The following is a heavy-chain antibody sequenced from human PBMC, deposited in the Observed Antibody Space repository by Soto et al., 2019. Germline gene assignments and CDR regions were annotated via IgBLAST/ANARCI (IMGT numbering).Heavy chain of an antibody. Sequence: XVSLRLSCAASGFTFSSYGMHWVRQAPGKGLEWVAVIWYDGSNKYYADSVKGRFTISRDNAKNSLYLQMNSLRAEDTAVYYCARHAGYSSGWANFDFWGQGTLVTVAS. CDR1: GFTFSSYG. V-gene: IGHV3-33*01. CDR3: ARHAGYSSGWANFDF. CDR2: IWYDGSNK. D-gene: IGHD6-19*01. J-gene: IGHJ4*02.